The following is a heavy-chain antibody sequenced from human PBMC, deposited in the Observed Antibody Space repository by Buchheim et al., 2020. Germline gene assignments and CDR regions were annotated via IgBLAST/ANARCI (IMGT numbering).Heavy chain of an antibody. Sequence: QVQLQESGPGLVKPSQTLSLTCTVSGGSIYDGYYWSWVRQRPGKGLEWIGYIYYSGSTYYNPSLKSRVTISVDTSKNQFSLTVTSVTAADTAMYYCASLSGKAAAAGITFDYWGQGTL. CDR3: ASLSGKAAAAGITFDY. CDR1: GGSIYDGYY. V-gene: IGHV4-31*03. CDR2: IYYSGST. J-gene: IGHJ4*02. D-gene: IGHD6-13*01.